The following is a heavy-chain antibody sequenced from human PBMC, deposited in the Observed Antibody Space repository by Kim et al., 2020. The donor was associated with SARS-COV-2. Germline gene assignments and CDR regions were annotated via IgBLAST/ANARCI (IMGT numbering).Heavy chain of an antibody. V-gene: IGHV3-7*01. Sequence: GGSLRLSCAASGFTFSNFWMSWVRQTPGKGLEWVANIKQDGNEKYYVDSVKGRFTISRDNAKNSLYLQMNSLRDEDTAVYHCARGRSLDYWGQGTLVSVS. CDR1: GFTFSNFW. J-gene: IGHJ4*02. CDR2: IKQDGNEK. CDR3: ARGRSLDY.